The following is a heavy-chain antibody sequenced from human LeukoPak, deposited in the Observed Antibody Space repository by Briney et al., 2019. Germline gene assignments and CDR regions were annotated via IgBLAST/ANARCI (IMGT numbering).Heavy chain of an antibody. CDR1: GFTFSIDI. V-gene: IGHV3-48*01. J-gene: IGHJ3*02. CDR2: ISNSESR. CDR3: ARGRRGTNPNSFDI. D-gene: IGHD2-8*01. Sequence: GRSLRLSCAASGFTFSIDIMYWVRQAPGKGLEWLSYISNSESRYADSVKGRFTISRDNVKNSLYLQMNSLRAEDTAVYYCARGRRGTNPNSFDIWGQGTMVTVSS.